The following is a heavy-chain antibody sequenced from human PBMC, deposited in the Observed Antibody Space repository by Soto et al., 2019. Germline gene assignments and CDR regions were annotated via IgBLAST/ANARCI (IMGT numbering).Heavy chain of an antibody. CDR1: GCPISSSNW. CDR2: IYHSGST. D-gene: IGHD6-13*01. V-gene: IGHV4-4*02. CDR3: ARDSRKSTRIAAAGTGNFDP. Sequence: GTLSLTCAVSGCPISSSNWWSFFRQPPGKGLEWIGEIYHSGSTNYNPSLKSRVTISVDKSKNQFSLKLSSVTAADTAVYYCARDSRKSTRIAAAGTGNFDPWGQGTLVTVSS. J-gene: IGHJ5*02.